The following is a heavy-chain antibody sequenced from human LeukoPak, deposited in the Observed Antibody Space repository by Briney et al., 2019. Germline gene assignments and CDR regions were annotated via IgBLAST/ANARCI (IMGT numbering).Heavy chain of an antibody. CDR3: ARDGLRFLEWSYGMDV. V-gene: IGHV4-59*01. CDR2: IYYSGST. CDR1: GGSISSYY. D-gene: IGHD3-3*01. Sequence: SETLSLTCTVSGGSISSYYWSWIRQPPGKGLEWIGYIYYSGSTNYNPSLKSRVTISVDTSKNQFPLKLSSVTAADTAVYYCARDGLRFLEWSYGMDVWGQGTTVTVSS. J-gene: IGHJ6*02.